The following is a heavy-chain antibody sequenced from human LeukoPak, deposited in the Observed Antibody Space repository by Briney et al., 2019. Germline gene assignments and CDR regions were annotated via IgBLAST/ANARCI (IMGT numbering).Heavy chain of an antibody. D-gene: IGHD6-6*01. CDR3: ARRTPIAARPGPPLNYYYYYMDV. CDR1: GFTFSSYW. Sequence: PGGSLRLSCAASGFTFSSYWMSWVRQAPGKGLGWVANIKQDGSEKYYVDSVKGRFTISRDNAKNSLYLQMNSLRAEDTAVYYCARRTPIAARPGPPLNYYYYYMDVWGKGTTVTVSS. J-gene: IGHJ6*03. CDR2: IKQDGSEK. V-gene: IGHV3-7*01.